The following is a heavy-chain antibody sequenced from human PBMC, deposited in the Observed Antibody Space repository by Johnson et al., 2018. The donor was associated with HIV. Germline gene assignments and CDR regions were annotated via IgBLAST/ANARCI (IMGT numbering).Heavy chain of an antibody. Sequence: VQLVESGGGLVQPGGSLRLSCAASGFTFSSYDMHWVRQATGKGLEWVSAIGTAGDTYYPGSVKGRFTISRENAKNSLYLQMNSLRVEDTAVYYCARDLPSRGPENGDAFDIWGQGTMVTVSS. J-gene: IGHJ3*02. D-gene: IGHD3-22*01. V-gene: IGHV3-13*01. CDR1: GFTFSSYD. CDR2: IGTAGDT. CDR3: ARDLPSRGPENGDAFDI.